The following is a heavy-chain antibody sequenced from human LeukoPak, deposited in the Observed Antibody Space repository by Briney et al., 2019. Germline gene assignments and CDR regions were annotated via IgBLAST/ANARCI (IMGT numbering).Heavy chain of an antibody. CDR2: IRYDGSNK. CDR3: ANGLTNSGYHWDSYYYAVDV. J-gene: IGHJ6*02. V-gene: IGHV3-30*02. Sequence: GGSLRLSCAASGLTFRNYGMHWVRQAPGKGLQWLAFIRYDGSNKYHADSVKGRFIISRDNSKNTLYLQMNSLRAEDTAVYYCANGLTNSGYHWDSYYYAVDVWGQGTTVTVSS. CDR1: GLTFRNYG. D-gene: IGHD3-22*01.